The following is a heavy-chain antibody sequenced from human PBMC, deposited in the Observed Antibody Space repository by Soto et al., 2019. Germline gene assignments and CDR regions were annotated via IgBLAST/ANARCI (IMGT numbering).Heavy chain of an antibody. CDR3: AREPSSFLGRVYGMDV. V-gene: IGHV1-18*04. CDR2: ISAYNGNT. J-gene: IGHJ6*02. Sequence: ASVKVSFKASGYTFTSYGISWVRQAPGQGLEWMGWISAYNGNTNYAQKLQGRVTMTTDTSTSTAYMELRSLRSGDTAVYYCAREPSSFLGRVYGMDVWGPGTAVTVSS. CDR1: GYTFTSYG.